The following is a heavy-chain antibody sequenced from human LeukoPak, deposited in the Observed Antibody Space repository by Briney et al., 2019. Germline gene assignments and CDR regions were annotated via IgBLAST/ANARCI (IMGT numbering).Heavy chain of an antibody. Sequence: SETLSLTCTVSGGSISSYYWSWIRQPPGKGLEWTGYIYYSGSTNYNPSLKSRVTISVDTSKNQFSLKLSSVTAADTAVYYCARGSPRGYCSGGSCYFDYWGQGTLVTVSS. CDR2: IYYSGST. J-gene: IGHJ4*02. D-gene: IGHD2-15*01. CDR3: ARGSPRGYCSGGSCYFDY. CDR1: GGSISSYY. V-gene: IGHV4-59*01.